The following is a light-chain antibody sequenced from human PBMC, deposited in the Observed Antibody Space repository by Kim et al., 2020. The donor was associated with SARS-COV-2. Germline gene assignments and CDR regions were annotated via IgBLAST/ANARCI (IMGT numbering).Light chain of an antibody. CDR2: GRN. CDR3: QSRDSVGNVV. J-gene: IGLJ2*01. V-gene: IGLV3-19*01. Sequence: SSELTQDPAVSVALGQTVRITCQGDSLRSYYATGYQQNPRQAPLLVICGRNNRPSGIPDRFSGSTSGNTASLTISGAKAEDEADFYCQSRDSVGNVVFGGGTKVTVL. CDR1: SLRSYY.